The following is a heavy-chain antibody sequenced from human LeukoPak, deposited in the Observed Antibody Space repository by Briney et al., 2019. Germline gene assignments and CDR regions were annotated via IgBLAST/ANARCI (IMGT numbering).Heavy chain of an antibody. CDR3: ARWSVLVAGILSGFDY. J-gene: IGHJ4*02. CDR1: GFTFSSYS. CDR2: ISSSSSYI. Sequence: GGSLRLSCAASGFTFSSYSMNWVRQAPGKGLEWVSSISSSSSYIYYADSVKGRFTISRDNAKNSLYLQMNSLRAEDTAVYYCARWSVLVAGILSGFDYWGQGTLVTVSS. V-gene: IGHV3-21*01. D-gene: IGHD2-21*02.